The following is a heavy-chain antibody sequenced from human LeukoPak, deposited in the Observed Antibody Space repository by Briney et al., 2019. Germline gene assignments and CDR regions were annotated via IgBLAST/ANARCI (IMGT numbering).Heavy chain of an antibody. J-gene: IGHJ4*02. D-gene: IGHD3-16*01. CDR1: GYTFTSYV. CDR3: AREGLGELTLDY. V-gene: IGHV1-18*01. CDR2: ISTYNGDT. Sequence: APVKVSCKASGYTFTSYVISWVRQAPGQGLEWMGWISTYNGDTNYAQKLQGRVTMTTDTSTNTAYMELRRLRSDDTAVYYCAREGLGELTLDYWGQGTLVTVSS.